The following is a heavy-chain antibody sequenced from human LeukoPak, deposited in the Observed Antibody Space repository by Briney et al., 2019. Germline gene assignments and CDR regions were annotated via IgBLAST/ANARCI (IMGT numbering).Heavy chain of an antibody. Sequence: TSETLSLTCAVSGGSISSGGYSWSWIRQPPGEGLEWIGYIYHSGSTYYNPSLKSRVTISVDRSKNQFSLKLSSVTAADTAVYYCAREGYYDSSGFDYWGQGTLVTVSS. CDR3: AREGYYDSSGFDY. J-gene: IGHJ4*02. V-gene: IGHV4-30-2*01. CDR2: IYHSGST. D-gene: IGHD3-22*01. CDR1: GGSISSGGYS.